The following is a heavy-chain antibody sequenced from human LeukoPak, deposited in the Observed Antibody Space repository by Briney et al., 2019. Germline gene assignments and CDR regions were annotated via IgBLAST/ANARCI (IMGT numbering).Heavy chain of an antibody. Sequence: GSLRLSCPASGFTFGDYAMSWFRQAPGKGLEWVGFIRSKAYGGTTEYAASVKGRFTISRDDSKSNAYLQMNSLKTEDTAVYYCTLDHYGDYIRDYWGQGTLVTVSS. CDR3: TLDHYGDYIRDY. CDR2: IRSKAYGGTT. CDR1: GFTFGDYA. J-gene: IGHJ4*02. D-gene: IGHD4-17*01. V-gene: IGHV3-49*03.